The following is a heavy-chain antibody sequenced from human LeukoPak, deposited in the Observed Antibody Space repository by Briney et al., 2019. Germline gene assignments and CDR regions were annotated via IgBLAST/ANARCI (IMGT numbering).Heavy chain of an antibody. Sequence: GGSLRLSCAASGFTFSSYGMRWVRQAPGKGLEWVAVIWYDGSNKYYADSVKGRFTISRDNSKNTLYLQMNSLRAEDTAVYYCAKSVTGDRYYYYYMDVWGKGTTVTVSS. CDR2: IWYDGSNK. D-gene: IGHD7-27*01. CDR1: GFTFSSYG. CDR3: AKSVTGDRYYYYYMDV. V-gene: IGHV3-33*06. J-gene: IGHJ6*03.